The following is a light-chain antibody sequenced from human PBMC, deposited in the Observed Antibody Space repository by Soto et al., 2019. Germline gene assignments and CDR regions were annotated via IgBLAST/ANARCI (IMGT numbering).Light chain of an antibody. CDR3: CSYAGSSTLV. V-gene: IGLV2-23*01. CDR1: SSDVGSYNL. CDR2: EGS. Sequence: QSVLTQPASVSGSPGQSITTSCTGTSSDVGSYNLVSWYQQHPGKAPKLMIYEGSKRPSGVSNRFSGSKSGNTASLTISGLQAEDEADYYCCSYAGSSTLVFGTGTKVTVL. J-gene: IGLJ1*01.